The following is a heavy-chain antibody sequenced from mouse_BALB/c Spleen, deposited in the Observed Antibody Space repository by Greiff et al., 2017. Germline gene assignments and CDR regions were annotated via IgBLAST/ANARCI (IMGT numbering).Heavy chain of an antibody. J-gene: IGHJ4*01. CDR1: GFNIKDSY. D-gene: IGHD2-4*01. Sequence: EVQLQQSGAELVKPGASVKLSCTASGFNIKDSYMPWVKQRPEQGLEWIGRIDPANGNTKYDPKFQGKATITADTSSNTAYLQLSSLTSEDTAVYYGAREGDYDGYAMEYWGQGTSGTVSS. CDR3: AREGDYDGYAMEY. CDR2: IDPANGNT. V-gene: IGHV14-3*02.